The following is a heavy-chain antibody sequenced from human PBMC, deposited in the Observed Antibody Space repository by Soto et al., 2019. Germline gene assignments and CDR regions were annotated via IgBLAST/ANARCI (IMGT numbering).Heavy chain of an antibody. Sequence: GASVKVSCKASGYSFTNYGITWVRQAPGQGLEWMGWISAYNGNINYAQKFQGRVTMTTDTSTSTAYLELRSLTSDDTAMYYCARVEDYFVSSGYAHWGQGTLVTVSS. CDR1: GYSFTNYG. V-gene: IGHV1-18*04. J-gene: IGHJ4*02. CDR2: ISAYNGNI. D-gene: IGHD3-22*01. CDR3: ARVEDYFVSSGYAH.